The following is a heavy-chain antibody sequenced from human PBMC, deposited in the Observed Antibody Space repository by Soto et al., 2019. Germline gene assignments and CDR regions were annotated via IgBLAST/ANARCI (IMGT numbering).Heavy chain of an antibody. CDR2: IIPFFGTA. Sequence: VASVKVSCKASGGTFSSYAISWVRQAPGQGLEWMGGIIPFFGTARYSQKFEDRITITADESTNTVYMDLRSLTSEDTAIYYCAKSAPMDAGDKYYYDFWGQGALVTVSS. CDR3: AKSAPMDAGDKYYYDF. D-gene: IGHD4-17*01. V-gene: IGHV1-69*13. J-gene: IGHJ4*02. CDR1: GGTFSSYA.